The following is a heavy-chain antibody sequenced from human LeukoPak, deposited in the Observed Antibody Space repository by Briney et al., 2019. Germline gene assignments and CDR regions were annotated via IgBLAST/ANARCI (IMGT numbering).Heavy chain of an antibody. J-gene: IGHJ5*02. Sequence: SETLSLTCTVSGGSISSYYWSWIRQPAGKGLEWIGRIYTSGSTNYNPSLKSRVTMSVDTSKNQFSLKLSSVAASDTAVYYCARDLTAAGLCWFDPWGQGTLVTVSS. CDR3: ARDLTAAGLCWFDP. CDR2: IYTSGST. D-gene: IGHD6-13*01. V-gene: IGHV4-4*07. CDR1: GGSISSYY.